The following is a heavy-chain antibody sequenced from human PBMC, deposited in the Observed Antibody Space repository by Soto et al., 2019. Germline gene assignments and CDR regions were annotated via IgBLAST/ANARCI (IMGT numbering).Heavy chain of an antibody. CDR3: ARDQVEDTDAFDI. V-gene: IGHV1-69*13. J-gene: IGHJ3*02. CDR1: GYTFTSYG. D-gene: IGHD5-18*01. Sequence: ASVKVSCKASGYTFTSYGISWVRQAPGQGLEWMGWIIPYNGTANYAQKFQGRVTITADESTSTAYMELSSLRSEDTAVYYCARDQVEDTDAFDIWGQGTMVTVSS. CDR2: IIPYNGTA.